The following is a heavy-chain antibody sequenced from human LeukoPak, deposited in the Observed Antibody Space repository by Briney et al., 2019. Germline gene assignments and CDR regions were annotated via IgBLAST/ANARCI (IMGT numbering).Heavy chain of an antibody. J-gene: IGHJ4*02. Sequence: SETLSLTCTVSGGFISSSSYYWGWIRQPPGQGLEWIGTIYYSGSTYYNPSLKSRVTISVDTSKNQFSLPLSSVPAAAPAVYYCARYVLSVAGTSLWGQGTLVTVSS. CDR1: GGFISSSSYY. CDR2: IYYSGST. D-gene: IGHD6-19*01. CDR3: ARYVLSVAGTSL. V-gene: IGHV4-39*01.